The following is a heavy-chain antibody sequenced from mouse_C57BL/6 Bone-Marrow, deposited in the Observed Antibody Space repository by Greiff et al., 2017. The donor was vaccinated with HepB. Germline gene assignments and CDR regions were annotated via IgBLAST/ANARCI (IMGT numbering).Heavy chain of an antibody. CDR2: IYPSDSET. Sequence: QVQLQQPGAELVRPGSSVKLSCKASGYTFTSYWMDWVKQRPGQGLEWIGNIYPSDSETHYNQKFKDKATLTVDKSSSTAYMELRSLTSEDSAVYYCAREGNWAFDYWGQGTTLTVSS. D-gene: IGHD4-1*01. V-gene: IGHV1-61*01. CDR1: GYTFTSYW. J-gene: IGHJ2*01. CDR3: AREGNWAFDY.